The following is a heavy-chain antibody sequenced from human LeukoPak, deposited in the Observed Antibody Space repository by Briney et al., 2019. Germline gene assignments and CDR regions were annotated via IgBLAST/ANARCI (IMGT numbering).Heavy chain of an antibody. J-gene: IGHJ4*02. CDR1: GVSVSSGNYY. CDR3: ARDGGYGHYDY. V-gene: IGHV4-30-2*01. D-gene: IGHD5-18*01. CDR2: IYHSGRT. Sequence: SETLSLTCTVSGVSVSSGNYYWSWIRQPPGKGLEWIGYIYHSGRTFYNPSLKSRVTISVDTSKNQNSLEVTSVTAADTAVYYCARDGGYGHYDYWGRGTLVTVSS.